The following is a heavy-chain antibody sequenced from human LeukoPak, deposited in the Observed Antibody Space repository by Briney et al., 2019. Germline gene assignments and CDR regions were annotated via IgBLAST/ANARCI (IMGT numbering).Heavy chain of an antibody. D-gene: IGHD3-9*01. Sequence: SETLSLTCTVSGGSISSYYGSWIRQPPGKGLEWIGYIYYSGSTNYNPSLRSRVTISVDTSKNQFSLKLSSVTAADAAVYYCARVNDILTGSSYFFDYWGQGALVTVSS. J-gene: IGHJ4*02. CDR3: ARVNDILTGSSYFFDY. V-gene: IGHV4-59*01. CDR2: IYYSGST. CDR1: GGSISSYY.